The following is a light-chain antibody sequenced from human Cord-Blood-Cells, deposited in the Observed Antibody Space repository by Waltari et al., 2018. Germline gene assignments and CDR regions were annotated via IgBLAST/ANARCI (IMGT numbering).Light chain of an antibody. V-gene: IGLV2-14*01. J-gene: IGLJ2*01. CDR1: SSDVGGYNY. CDR3: SSYTSSSTEV. Sequence: QSALTPPPSATRTARQAITIASTGTSSDVGGYNYVSWYQQHPGKAPKLMIYYVSNRPSGVSNRFSGSKSGNTASLTISGLQAEDEADYYCSSYTSSSTEVVGGGTKLTVL. CDR2: YVS.